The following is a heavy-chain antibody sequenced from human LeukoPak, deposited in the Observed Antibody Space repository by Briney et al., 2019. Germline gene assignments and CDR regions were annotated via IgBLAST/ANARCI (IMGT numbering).Heavy chain of an antibody. J-gene: IGHJ4*02. Sequence: ASVKVSCKASGYTFTSYGISWVRQAPGQGLEWMGWISAYNGNTNYAQKLQGRVTMTTDTSISTAYMELSRLRSDDTAVYYCATGATGHYFDYWGQGTLVTVSS. D-gene: IGHD7-27*01. CDR3: ATGATGHYFDY. CDR1: GYTFTSYG. V-gene: IGHV1-18*01. CDR2: ISAYNGNT.